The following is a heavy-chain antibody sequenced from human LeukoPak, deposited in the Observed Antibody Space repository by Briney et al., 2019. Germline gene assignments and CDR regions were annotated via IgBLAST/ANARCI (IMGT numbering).Heavy chain of an antibody. Sequence: PSETLSLTCTVSGGSISRGTYYWGWIRQPPGKGLQWIGSISYSGNTYSNPSLASRVTMSVDTSKNQLSLKLSSVTAADTAVYYCARNKGRYGSGRVHFDPWGQGTLVTVSS. J-gene: IGHJ5*02. CDR1: GGSISRGTYY. CDR3: ARNKGRYGSGRVHFDP. V-gene: IGHV4-39*07. CDR2: ISYSGNT. D-gene: IGHD3-10*01.